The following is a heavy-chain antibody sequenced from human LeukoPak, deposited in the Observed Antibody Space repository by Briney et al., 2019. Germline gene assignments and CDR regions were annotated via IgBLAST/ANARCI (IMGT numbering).Heavy chain of an antibody. V-gene: IGHV1-3*03. CDR2: INAGNGNT. CDR1: GFTFSSYG. J-gene: IGHJ4*02. D-gene: IGHD5-18*01. Sequence: SCAASGFTFSSYGMHWVRQAPGQRLEWMGWINAGNGNTKYSQEFQGRVTITRDTSASTAYMELSSLRSEDMAVYYCARSSYGYVAFGYWGQGTLVTVSS. CDR3: ARSSYGYVAFGY.